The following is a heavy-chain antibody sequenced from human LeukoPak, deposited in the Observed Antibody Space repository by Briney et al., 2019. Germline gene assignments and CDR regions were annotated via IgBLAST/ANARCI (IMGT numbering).Heavy chain of an antibody. J-gene: IGHJ6*03. D-gene: IGHD1-1*01. V-gene: IGHV4-59*01. Sequence: PSETLSLTCSVSDDSITTYYWTWIRQPPGKGLEWIGYVDHTGSTNFNPSLNGRVSISRDTTKNLFSLRLRSVTAADTAVYFCARGRVSSSTWYSTYCYYFYMDVWGKGTTVTVSS. CDR2: VDHTGST. CDR1: DDSITTYY. CDR3: ARGRVSSSTWYSTYCYYFYMDV.